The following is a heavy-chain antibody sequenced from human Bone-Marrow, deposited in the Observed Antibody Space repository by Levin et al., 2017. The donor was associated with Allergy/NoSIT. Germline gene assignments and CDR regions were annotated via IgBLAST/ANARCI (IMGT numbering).Heavy chain of an antibody. CDR3: ARNADYSSGSMNPFDV. CDR1: GGSIGTDY. Sequence: SQTLSLTCSVSGGSIGTDYWSWLRQSPGKGLEWIGYIYHSGTTNSNPSLKSRVTISVDTSRNQFSLKMTSMTAADTAVYFCARNADYSSGSMNPFDVWGPGIMVTVSS. CDR2: IYHSGTT. V-gene: IGHV4-59*08. D-gene: IGHD6-19*01. J-gene: IGHJ3*01.